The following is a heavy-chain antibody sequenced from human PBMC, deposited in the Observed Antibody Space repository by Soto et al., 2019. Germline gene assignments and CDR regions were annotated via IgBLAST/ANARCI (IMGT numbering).Heavy chain of an antibody. J-gene: IGHJ4*02. CDR1: GGSFSGYY. D-gene: IGHD3-10*01. V-gene: IGHV4-34*01. Sequence: QVQLQQWGAGLLKPSETLSLTCAVYGGSFSGYYWSWIRQPPGKGLEWIGEINHSGSTTYNPSLNRRVTISVDTCKNQFSLKLSSVTAADTAVYYCARGYYYGSGSYLYFDYWGQGTLVTVSS. CDR3: ARGYYYGSGSYLYFDY. CDR2: INHSGST.